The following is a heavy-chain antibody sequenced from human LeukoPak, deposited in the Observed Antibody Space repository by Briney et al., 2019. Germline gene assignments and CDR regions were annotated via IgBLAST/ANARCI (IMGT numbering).Heavy chain of an antibody. CDR2: ISAYNGNI. Sequence: ASVKVSCKASGYTFTSYGISWVRQAPGQGLEWMGWISAYNGNINYAQKLQGRVTMTTDTSTSTAYMELRSLRSDDTAVYYCARESYVGGSFDYWGQGTLVTVSS. CDR1: GYTFTSYG. CDR3: ARESYVGGSFDY. D-gene: IGHD3-16*01. J-gene: IGHJ4*02. V-gene: IGHV1-18*01.